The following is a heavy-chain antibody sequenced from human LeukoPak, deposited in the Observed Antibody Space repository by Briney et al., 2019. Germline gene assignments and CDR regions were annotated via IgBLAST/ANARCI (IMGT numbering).Heavy chain of an antibody. Sequence: PSQTLSLTCIVSGGSISRGSYYWNWIRQPAGKGLEWMGRIYNSGSTNYNPSLKSRVTMSVDTSKNQFSLKLSSVTAADTAVYYCARDDPNYYDSRGPRAYAFDIWGQGTMVTVSS. J-gene: IGHJ3*02. CDR1: GGSISRGSYY. CDR2: IYNSGST. CDR3: ARDDPNYYDSRGPRAYAFDI. D-gene: IGHD3-22*01. V-gene: IGHV4-61*02.